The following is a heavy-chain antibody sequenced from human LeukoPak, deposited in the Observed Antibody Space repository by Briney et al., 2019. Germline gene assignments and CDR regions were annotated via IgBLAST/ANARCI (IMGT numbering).Heavy chain of an antibody. CDR1: GFTFDDYA. J-gene: IGHJ3*02. V-gene: IGHV3-9*01. CDR2: ISWNSGSI. Sequence: GGSLRLSCAASGFTFDDYAMPWVRQAPGKGLEWVSGISWNSGSIGYADSVKGRFTISRVNAKNSLYPQMNSLRAEDTALYYCAKVRHPLTWGDAFDIWGQGTMVTVSS. D-gene: IGHD1-26*01. CDR3: AKVRHPLTWGDAFDI.